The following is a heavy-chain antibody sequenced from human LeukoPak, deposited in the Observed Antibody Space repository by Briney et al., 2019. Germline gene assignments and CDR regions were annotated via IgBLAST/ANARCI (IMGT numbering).Heavy chain of an antibody. CDR1: VGTFSSYA. CDR2: IIPIFGTA. V-gene: IGHV1-69*05. D-gene: IGHD3-10*01. J-gene: IGHJ2*01. CDR3: ARGIITLDSYWYFDL. Sequence: SVKVSCKLSVGTFSSYAISWVRQAPGQGLEWMGGIIPIFGTANYAQKFQGRVTITRNTSISTAYMELSSLRSEDTAVYYCARGIITLDSYWYFDLWGRGTLVTVSS.